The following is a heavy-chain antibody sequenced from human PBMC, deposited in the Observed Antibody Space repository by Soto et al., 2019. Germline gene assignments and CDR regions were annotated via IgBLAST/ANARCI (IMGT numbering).Heavy chain of an antibody. Sequence: EVQLVESGGGPVRPGGSLKLSCAASGFNFITYSLSWVRQAPGKGLEWVASISSSAVYIDYADAVKGRFTTSSDNANNSLYLQMISLRAEDTATYYCVRDGLDYYDTERLYFDNWGQGTLVTVSS. CDR1: GFNFITYS. J-gene: IGHJ4*02. CDR2: ISSSAVYI. D-gene: IGHD3-22*01. CDR3: VRDGLDYYDTERLYFDN. V-gene: IGHV3-21*01.